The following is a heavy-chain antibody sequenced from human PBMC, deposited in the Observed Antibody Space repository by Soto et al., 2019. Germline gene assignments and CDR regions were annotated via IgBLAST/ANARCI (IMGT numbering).Heavy chain of an antibody. CDR2: LLRSGSSA. CDR1: GFTFRNYA. V-gene: IGHV3-23*01. CDR3: AKDAISGDGIWLMDS. Sequence: GGSLRLSCAASGFTFRNYAMTWARQAPGKGLEWVSSLLRSGSSAYYADSARGRFTISSDTSANSLYLQMDNLRAEDTAIYYCAKDAISGDGIWLMDSWGQGTVVTV. D-gene: IGHD4-17*01. J-gene: IGHJ5*02.